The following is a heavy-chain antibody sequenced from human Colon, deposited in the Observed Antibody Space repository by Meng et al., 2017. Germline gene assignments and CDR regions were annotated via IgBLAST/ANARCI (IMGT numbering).Heavy chain of an antibody. J-gene: IGHJ4*02. Sequence: QPQLQESGPGLVKPSEAPSLTCSVSGGSISTSGYYWGWIRQPPGKGLEWIGSIGHSAITYYTPSLKSRVTVSIDTSKSQFSLKLTSVTAADTAVYYCVRDWGGDGNNYRGYFDYWGQGTLVTVSS. D-gene: IGHD5-24*01. CDR1: GGSISTSGYY. CDR3: VRDWGGDGNNYRGYFDY. V-gene: IGHV4-39*02. CDR2: IGHSAIT.